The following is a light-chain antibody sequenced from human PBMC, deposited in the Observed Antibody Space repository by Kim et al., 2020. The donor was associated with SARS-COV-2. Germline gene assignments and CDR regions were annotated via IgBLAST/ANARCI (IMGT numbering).Light chain of an antibody. CDR3: QTWDSSSVI. CDR2: QDT. V-gene: IGLV3-1*01. CDR1: KLEDKY. J-gene: IGLJ2*01. Sequence: VNPGQTASITFSGDKLEDKYVCWYQQKAGQSPVLLIYQDTKWPSGIPERFSGSNSGNTATLTISGTQAMDEADYYCQTWDSSSVIFGGGTQLTVL.